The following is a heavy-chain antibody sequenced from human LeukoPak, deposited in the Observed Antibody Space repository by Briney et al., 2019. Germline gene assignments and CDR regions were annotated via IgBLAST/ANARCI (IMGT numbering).Heavy chain of an antibody. Sequence: ASVKVSCKASGYTFTSYGISWARQAPGQGLEWMGWISAYNGNTNYAQKLRGRVTMTTDTSTSTAYMELRSLRSDDTAVYYCARVPGPTEGSWFDPWGQGTLVTVSS. CDR3: ARVPGPTEGSWFDP. CDR2: ISAYNGNT. D-gene: IGHD3-10*01. V-gene: IGHV1-18*01. J-gene: IGHJ5*02. CDR1: GYTFTSYG.